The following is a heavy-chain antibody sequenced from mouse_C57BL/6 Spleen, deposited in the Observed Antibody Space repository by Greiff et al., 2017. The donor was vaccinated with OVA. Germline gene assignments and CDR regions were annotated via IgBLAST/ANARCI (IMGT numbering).Heavy chain of an antibody. CDR1: GYTFTSYW. J-gene: IGHJ2*01. CDR3: ERSTSTVVATDY. V-gene: IGHV1-61*01. Sequence: QVQLQQPGAELVRPGSSVKLSCKASGYTFTSYWMDWVKQRPGQGLEWIGNIYPSDSETHYNQKFKDKATLTVDKSSSTAYMQLSSLTSEDSAVYYGERSTSTVVATDYWGQGTTLTVSS. CDR2: IYPSDSET. D-gene: IGHD1-1*01.